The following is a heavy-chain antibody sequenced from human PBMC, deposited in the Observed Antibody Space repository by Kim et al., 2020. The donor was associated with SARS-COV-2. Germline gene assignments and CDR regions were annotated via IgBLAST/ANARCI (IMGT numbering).Heavy chain of an antibody. J-gene: IGHJ6*01. CDR1: GFTFSSYY. D-gene: IGHD3-22*01. CDR3: ARDYYDSSGYYSHYYYYGMDV. Sequence: GGSLRLSCAASGFTFSSYYMNWVRQAPGKGLEWVSYISSSGSTIYYADSVKGRFTISRDNAKNSLYLQMNSLRAEDTAVYYCARDYYDSSGYYSHYYYYGMDVVGRGTTVTVSS. V-gene: IGHV3-48*03. CDR2: ISSSGSTI.